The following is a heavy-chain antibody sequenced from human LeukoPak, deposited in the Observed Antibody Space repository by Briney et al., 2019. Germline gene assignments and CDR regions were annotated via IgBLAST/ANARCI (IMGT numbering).Heavy chain of an antibody. CDR3: AKTGARHSSSSNFDY. CDR2: IYSGGST. CDR1: GFTVSSNY. V-gene: IGHV3-53*01. J-gene: IGHJ4*02. D-gene: IGHD6-6*01. Sequence: PGGSLRLSCAASGFTVSSNYMSWVRQAPGKGLEWVSVIYSGGSTYYADSVKGRFTISRDNSKNTLSLQMNSLRAEDTAVYYCAKTGARHSSSSNFDYWGQGTLVTVSS.